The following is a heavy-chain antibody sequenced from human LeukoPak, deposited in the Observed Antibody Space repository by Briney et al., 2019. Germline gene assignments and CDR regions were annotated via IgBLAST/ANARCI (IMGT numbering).Heavy chain of an antibody. CDR3: AKGDIVVVPAAIPWFDP. J-gene: IGHJ5*02. Sequence: PGRSLRLTCAASGFTFSSYGMHWVRQAPGKGLEWVAVISYDGSNKYYADSVKGRFTISRDNSKNTLYLQMNSLRAEDTAVYYCAKGDIVVVPAAIPWFDPWGQGTLVTVSS. D-gene: IGHD2-2*01. CDR1: GFTFSSYG. V-gene: IGHV3-30*18. CDR2: ISYDGSNK.